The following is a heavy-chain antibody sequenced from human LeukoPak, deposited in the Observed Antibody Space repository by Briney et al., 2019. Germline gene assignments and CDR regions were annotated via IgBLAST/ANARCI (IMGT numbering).Heavy chain of an antibody. D-gene: IGHD1-26*01. CDR3: ATSYGREGWFDP. CDR2: FDPEDGET. J-gene: IGHJ5*02. V-gene: IGHV1-24*01. Sequence: ASVKVSCKASGYTLTELSMHWVRQAPGKELEWMGGFDPEDGETIYAQKFQGRVTMTEDTSTDTAYMELSSLRSEDTAVYYCATSYGREGWFDPWGQGTLVTVSS. CDR1: GYTLTELS.